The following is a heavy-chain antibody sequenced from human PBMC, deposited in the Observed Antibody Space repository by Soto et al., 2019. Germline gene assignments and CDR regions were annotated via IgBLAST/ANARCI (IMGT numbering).Heavy chain of an antibody. CDR1: GYLISSGYY. V-gene: IGHV4-38-2*02. D-gene: IGHD3-22*01. CDR3: ARDLSSGYDSYYCDY. Sequence: SETLSLTCSVSGYLISSGYYWGWIRQTPGKGLEWLGSIDYSWRTYYNPSLKSRVSTSVDLSKNQFSLNLRSVTAADTAVYFCARDLSSGYDSYYCDYWGQGTLVTVSS. J-gene: IGHJ4*02. CDR2: IDYSWRT.